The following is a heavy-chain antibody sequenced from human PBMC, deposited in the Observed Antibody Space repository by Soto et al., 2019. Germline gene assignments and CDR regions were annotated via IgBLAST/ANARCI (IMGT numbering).Heavy chain of an antibody. D-gene: IGHD1-1*01. Sequence: ASVKVSCKASGYTFTSYDINWVRQATGQGLEGMGWMNPNSGNTGYAQKFQGRVTMTRNTSISTAYMELSSLRSEDTAVYYCARAYNGIFYYYYYMDVWGKGTTVTVSS. CDR3: ARAYNGIFYYYYYMDV. J-gene: IGHJ6*03. CDR2: MNPNSGNT. V-gene: IGHV1-8*01. CDR1: GYTFTSYD.